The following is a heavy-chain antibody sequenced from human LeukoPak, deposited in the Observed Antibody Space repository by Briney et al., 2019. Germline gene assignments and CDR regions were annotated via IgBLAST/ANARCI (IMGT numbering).Heavy chain of an antibody. CDR2: IYYSGST. Sequence: PSETLSLTCTVSGGSISSYYWSWIRQPPGKGLEWIGYIYYSGSTNYNPSLKSRVTISVDTSKNQFSLKLSSVTAADTAVYYCARGPYVYFDYWGQGTLVTVSS. J-gene: IGHJ4*02. CDR1: GGSISSYY. V-gene: IGHV4-59*01. D-gene: IGHD3-16*01. CDR3: ARGPYVYFDY.